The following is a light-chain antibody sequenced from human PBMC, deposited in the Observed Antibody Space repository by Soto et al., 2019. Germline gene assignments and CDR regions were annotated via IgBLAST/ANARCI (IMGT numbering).Light chain of an antibody. V-gene: IGLV2-11*01. CDR2: GVS. J-gene: IGLJ3*02. CDR3: CSYEDTDTWV. Sequence: QSVLTQPRSVSGSPGQSVTISCTGTNSDVGGYKYVSWYQQYPGKAPKLMISGVSERPSGVPDRFSGSKSGNTASLTISGLQAQDEADYYCCSYEDTDTWVFGGGTKVTVL. CDR1: NSDVGGYKY.